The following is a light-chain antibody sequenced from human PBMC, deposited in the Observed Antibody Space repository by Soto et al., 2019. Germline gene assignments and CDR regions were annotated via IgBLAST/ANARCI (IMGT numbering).Light chain of an antibody. CDR2: GAS. J-gene: IGKJ4*01. CDR1: LLVRSN. V-gene: IGKV3-15*01. Sequence: EIVVTRSPDTLSVSPGDTSPLSLRPSLLVRSNLAWYQQKPCQSPSLPISGASTRATGIPARFSGSRSGTEFTLTISSLPSEDFPIYHCQQYNNWFSFGGGTKVEIK. CDR3: QQYNNWFS.